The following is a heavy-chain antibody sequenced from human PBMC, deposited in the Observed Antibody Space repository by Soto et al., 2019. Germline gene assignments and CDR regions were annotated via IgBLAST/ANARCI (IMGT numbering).Heavy chain of an antibody. CDR3: ASEYCSGGRCYYYGMDV. D-gene: IGHD2-15*01. CDR2: IWYDGGNK. CDR1: GFTFSSYG. J-gene: IGHJ6*02. V-gene: IGHV3-33*01. Sequence: QVQLVESGGGVVQPGRSLRLSCAASGFTFSSYGMHWVRQAPGKGLEWVAVIWYDGGNKYYADSGKGRFTISRDHSKNRLYLQMTSLRAEATAVYYCASEYCSGGRCYYYGMDVWGQGTTVTVSS.